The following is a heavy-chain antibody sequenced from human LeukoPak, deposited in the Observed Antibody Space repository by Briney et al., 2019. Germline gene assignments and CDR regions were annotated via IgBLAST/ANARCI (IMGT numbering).Heavy chain of an antibody. J-gene: IGHJ5*02. CDR1: GGSISNYY. CDR2: IFYSGST. Sequence: SETLSLTCTVSGGSISNYYWSWLRQSPGKGLEWIGYIFYSGSTNYNPSLKSRVTISVDTPMNQISLKLHSVTAADSAMYFCARHETSIFGVARQYSWFDPWGQGTLVTVSS. V-gene: IGHV4-59*08. CDR3: ARHETSIFGVARQYSWFDP. D-gene: IGHD3-3*01.